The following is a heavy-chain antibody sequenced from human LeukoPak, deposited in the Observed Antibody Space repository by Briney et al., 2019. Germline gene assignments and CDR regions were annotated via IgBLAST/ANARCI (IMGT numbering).Heavy chain of an antibody. CDR3: ARVSCGGGSCSLDY. CDR1: GYTFTSYY. D-gene: IGHD2-15*01. Sequence: ASVKVSCKASGYTFTSYYLHWVRQAPGQGLELMGIINPGGDTTTYAQKFQGRVTMTRDTSTSTFYMELSSLRSEDTAVYYCARVSCGGGSCSLDYWGREPWSPSPQ. CDR2: INPGGDTT. V-gene: IGHV1-46*01. J-gene: IGHJ4*02.